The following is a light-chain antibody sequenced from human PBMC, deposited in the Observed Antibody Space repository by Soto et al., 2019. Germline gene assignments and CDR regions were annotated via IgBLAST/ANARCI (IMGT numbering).Light chain of an antibody. V-gene: IGLV1-40*01. CDR2: ENN. Sequence: QSVLTQPPSVSEAPGQRVTISCTGSSSNIGAGYEAHWYQQVPGTAPKLLIYENNNRPSGVPDRLSGSKSGTSASLAITGLQAEYEAEYYCQSYDSSLSGYVFGTGTKVTVL. J-gene: IGLJ1*01. CDR3: QSYDSSLSGYV. CDR1: SSNIGAGYE.